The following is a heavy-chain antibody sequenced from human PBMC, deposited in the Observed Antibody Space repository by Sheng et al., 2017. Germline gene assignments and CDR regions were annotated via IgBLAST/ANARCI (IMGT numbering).Heavy chain of an antibody. D-gene: IGHD2-15*01. J-gene: IGHJ6*01. CDR2: IYYSGST. CDR3: ARDLVYCSGGSCWYGMDV. Sequence: QVQLQESGPGLVKPSETLSLTCTVSGGSVSSGSYYWSWIRQPPGKGLEWIGYIYYSGSTNYNPSLKSRVTISVDTSKNQFSLKLSSVTAADTAVYYCARDLVYCSGGSCWYGMDVWGPRDHGSPVSS. V-gene: IGHV4-61*01. CDR1: GGSVSSGSYY.